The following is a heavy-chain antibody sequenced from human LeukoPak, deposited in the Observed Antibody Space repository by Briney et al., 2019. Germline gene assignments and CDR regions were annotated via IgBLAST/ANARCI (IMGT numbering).Heavy chain of an antibody. CDR2: INPNSGGT. Sequence: ASVKVSCKASGYTFTSYYMHWVRQAPGQGLEWMGWINPNSGGTNYAQKFQGRVTMTRDTSISTAYMELSRLRSDDTAVYYCAREPFCSGGSCYSWFDPWGQGTLVTVSS. J-gene: IGHJ5*02. D-gene: IGHD2-15*01. CDR1: GYTFTSYY. V-gene: IGHV1-2*02. CDR3: AREPFCSGGSCYSWFDP.